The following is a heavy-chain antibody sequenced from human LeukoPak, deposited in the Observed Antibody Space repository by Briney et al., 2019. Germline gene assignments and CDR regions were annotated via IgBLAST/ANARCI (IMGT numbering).Heavy chain of an antibody. Sequence: GGSLRLSCAASGFTFSSYSMNWVRQAPGKGLEWVSSISSSSSYIYYADSVKGRFTISRDNAKNSLYLQMNSLRAEDTAVYYCASQQSFHYYYMDVWGKGTTVTVSS. CDR2: ISSSSSYI. V-gene: IGHV3-21*01. D-gene: IGHD2/OR15-2a*01. J-gene: IGHJ6*03. CDR1: GFTFSSYS. CDR3: ASQQSFHYYYMDV.